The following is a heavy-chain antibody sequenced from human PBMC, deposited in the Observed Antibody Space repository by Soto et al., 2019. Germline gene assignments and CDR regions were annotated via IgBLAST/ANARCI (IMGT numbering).Heavy chain of an antibody. V-gene: IGHV1-18*01. J-gene: IGHJ4*02. D-gene: IGHD1-26*01. CDR3: ARDSGAPMNVDY. CDR1: GYTFTSYG. CDR2: ISAYNGNT. Sequence: QVQLVQSGAEVKKPGASVKVSCKASGYTFTSYGISWVRQAPGQGLEWMGWISAYNGNTNYAQKLQGRVTMTTDTSTSTAYRGERALRSDDTAVYNWARDSGAPMNVDYWGQGTLVTVSS.